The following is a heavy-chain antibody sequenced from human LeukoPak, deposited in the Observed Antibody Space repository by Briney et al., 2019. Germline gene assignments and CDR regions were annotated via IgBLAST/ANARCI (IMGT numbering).Heavy chain of an antibody. Sequence: ASVKVSCTASGYTFTSYGISWVRQAPGQGLEWMGWISAYNGNTNYAQKLQGRVTITTDTSTSTAYMGLRSLRSDDTAVYYCARGIVVVPAARLQFDYWGQGTLVTVSS. CDR3: ARGIVVVPAARLQFDY. CDR2: ISAYNGNT. D-gene: IGHD2-2*01. V-gene: IGHV1-18*01. J-gene: IGHJ4*02. CDR1: GYTFTSYG.